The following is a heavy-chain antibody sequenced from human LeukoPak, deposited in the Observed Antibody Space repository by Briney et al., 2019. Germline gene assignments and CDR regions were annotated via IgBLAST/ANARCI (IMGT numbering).Heavy chain of an antibody. J-gene: IGHJ4*02. CDR2: IYYSGST. V-gene: IGHV4-61*05. Sequence: TSETLSLTCTVSGGSISSSSYYWGWIRQPPGKGLEWIGYIYYSGSTNYNPSLKSRVTISVDTSKNQFSLKLSSVTAADTAVYYCARSVRGVILDYWGQGTLVTVSS. CDR1: GGSISSSSYY. D-gene: IGHD3-10*01. CDR3: ARSVRGVILDY.